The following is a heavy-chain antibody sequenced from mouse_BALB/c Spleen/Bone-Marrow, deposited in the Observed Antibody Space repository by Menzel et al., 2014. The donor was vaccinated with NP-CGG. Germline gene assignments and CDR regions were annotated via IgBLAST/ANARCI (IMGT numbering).Heavy chain of an antibody. Sequence: VQLQQSGPELVKPGASVKMSCKASGYTFXSYVMHWVKQKPGQGLEWIGYINPYNDGTKYNEKFKGKVTLTPDKSSSTAYMELSSLTSEDSAVYYCAGYDWYFDVWGAGTTVTVSS. V-gene: IGHV1-14*01. D-gene: IGHD2-14*01. CDR2: INPYNDGT. CDR3: AGYDWYFDV. J-gene: IGHJ1*01. CDR1: GYTFXSYV.